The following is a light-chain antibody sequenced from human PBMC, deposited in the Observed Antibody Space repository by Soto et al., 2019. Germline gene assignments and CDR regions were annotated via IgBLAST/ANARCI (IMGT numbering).Light chain of an antibody. CDR1: SSDIGAYNY. Sequence: QSALTQPASVSGSPGQSITISCTGTSSDIGAYNYVSWYQQYPGKAPKLMIYGVTNRPSGVSNRFSGSKTGNTASLTISGLQAEDEADYYCCSLTTSHTYVFGSGTKVTVL. CDR2: GVT. V-gene: IGLV2-14*01. J-gene: IGLJ1*01. CDR3: CSLTTSHTYV.